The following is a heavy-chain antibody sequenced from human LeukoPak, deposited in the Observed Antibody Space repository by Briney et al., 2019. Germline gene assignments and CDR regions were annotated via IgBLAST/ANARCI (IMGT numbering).Heavy chain of an antibody. CDR1: GFTFSSYG. CDR2: IWYDGGNK. CDR3: AREMTTVVLDAFDI. D-gene: IGHD4-23*01. V-gene: IGHV3-33*01. J-gene: IGHJ3*02. Sequence: PGGSLRLSCAASGFTFSSYGMHWVRQAPGKGLEWVAVIWYDGGNKYYADSVKGRFTISRDNSKNTLYLQMNSLRAEDTAVYYCAREMTTVVLDAFDIWGQGTMVTVSS.